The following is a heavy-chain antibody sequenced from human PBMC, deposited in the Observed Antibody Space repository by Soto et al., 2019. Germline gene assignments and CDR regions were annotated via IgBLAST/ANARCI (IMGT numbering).Heavy chain of an antibody. J-gene: IGHJ4*02. V-gene: IGHV3-21*06. CDR1: GFTFTRYS. CDR3: ARESEDLTSNFDY. Sequence: GGSLRLSCAASGFTFTRYSMNWVRQAPGKGLEWVSSISSTTNYIYYGDSMKGRFTISRDNAKNSLYLEMNSLRAEDTAVYYCARESEDLTSNFDYWGQGTMVPVSS. CDR2: ISSTTNYI.